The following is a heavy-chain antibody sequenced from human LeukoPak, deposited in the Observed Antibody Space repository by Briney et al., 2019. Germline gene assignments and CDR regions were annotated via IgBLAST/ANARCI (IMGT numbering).Heavy chain of an antibody. J-gene: IGHJ4*02. CDR3: AKSGYSYAPFDY. CDR2: INPSGGST. V-gene: IGHV1-46*01. CDR1: GYTFTSYY. Sequence: ASVKVSCKASGYTFTSYYMHWVRQAPGQGLEWMGIINPSGGSTSYAQKFQGRVTITADESTSTAYMELSGLRSEDTAVYYCAKSGYSYAPFDYWGQGTLVTVSS. D-gene: IGHD5-18*01.